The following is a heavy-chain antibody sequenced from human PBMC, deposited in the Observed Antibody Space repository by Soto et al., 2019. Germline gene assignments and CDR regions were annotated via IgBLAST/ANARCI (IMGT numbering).Heavy chain of an antibody. Sequence: QVQLQQWGAGLLKPSETLSLTCAVYGGSFSGYQWSWIRQTPGKGLEWIGEINDSGNIHYNPSLKSRVTILLDTPKKQLSLKLSSVTAADSAVYYCARGLILWFGELSRRGGYYYYMDVWGKGTTVTVSS. CDR2: INDSGNI. J-gene: IGHJ6*03. D-gene: IGHD3-10*01. V-gene: IGHV4-34*01. CDR1: GGSFSGYQ. CDR3: ARGLILWFGELSRRGGYYYYMDV.